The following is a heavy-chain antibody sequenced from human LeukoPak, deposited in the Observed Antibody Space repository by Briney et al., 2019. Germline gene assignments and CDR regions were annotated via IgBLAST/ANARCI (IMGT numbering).Heavy chain of an antibody. CDR2: IYYSGIT. D-gene: IGHD2-2*01. CDR1: GGSISSSSYY. V-gene: IGHV4-39*01. J-gene: IGHJ4*02. CDR3: ARVDIVVVPSASFDY. Sequence: SETLSLTCTVSGGSISSSSYYWGWIRQPPGKGLEWIGSIYYSGITYYNPSLKSRVTISVDTSKNQFSLELSSVTAADTAVYYCARVDIVVVPSASFDYWGQGTLVTVSS.